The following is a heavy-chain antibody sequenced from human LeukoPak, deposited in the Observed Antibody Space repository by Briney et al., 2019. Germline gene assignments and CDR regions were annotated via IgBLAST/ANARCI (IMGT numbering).Heavy chain of an antibody. J-gene: IGHJ4*02. D-gene: IGHD3-16*01. V-gene: IGHV3-30-3*01. CDR3: ARAPGVWVPVDY. CDR1: GFTFSSYA. Sequence: GGSLRLSCAASGFTFSSYAMHWVRQAPGKGLEWVAVISYDGSNKYYADSVKGRFTISRDNSKNTLYLQMNSLRAEDTAVYYCARAPGVWVPVDYWGQGTLVTVSS. CDR2: ISYDGSNK.